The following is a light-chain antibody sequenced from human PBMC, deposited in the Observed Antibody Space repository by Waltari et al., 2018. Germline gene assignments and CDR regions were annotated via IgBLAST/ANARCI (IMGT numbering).Light chain of an antibody. CDR3: QSYDSSLSQGV. Sequence: QSVLTQPPSVSGAPGQRVTLSCTGTCSNIGAGYDVHWYQQLPGTAPKLLIYGNSNRPSGVPDRFSGSKSGTSASLAITGLQAEDEADYYCQSYDSSLSQGVFGGGTKLTVL. J-gene: IGLJ2*01. CDR2: GNS. CDR1: CSNIGAGYD. V-gene: IGLV1-40*01.